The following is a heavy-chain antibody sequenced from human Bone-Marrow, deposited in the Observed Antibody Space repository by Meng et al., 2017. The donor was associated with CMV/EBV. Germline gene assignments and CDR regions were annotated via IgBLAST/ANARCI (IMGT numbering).Heavy chain of an antibody. CDR1: GYTFTSYD. Sequence: ASVKVSCKASGYTFTSYDINWVRQAPGQGLEWMGWISAYNGNTNYAQKLQGRVTMTTDTSTSTAYMELRSLRSDDTAVYYCARDRISGLTGDRGENWFDPWGQGTLVTVSS. V-gene: IGHV1-18*01. CDR3: ARDRISGLTGDRGENWFDP. CDR2: ISAYNGNT. J-gene: IGHJ5*02. D-gene: IGHD7-27*01.